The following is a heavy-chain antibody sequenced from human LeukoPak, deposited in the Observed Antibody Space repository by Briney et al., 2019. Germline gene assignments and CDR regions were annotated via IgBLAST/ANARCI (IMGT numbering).Heavy chain of an antibody. D-gene: IGHD3-10*01. J-gene: IGHJ6*02. CDR3: ARGAHSGSYYEKDYYGMDV. Sequence: SETLSLTCTVSGGSISSYYWSRIRQPPGKGLEWIGYIYYSGSTNYNPSLKSRVTISVDTSKNQFSLKLNSVTAADTAVYYCARGAHSGSYYEKDYYGMDVWGQGTTVTVSS. CDR2: IYYSGST. CDR1: GGSISSYY. V-gene: IGHV4-59*01.